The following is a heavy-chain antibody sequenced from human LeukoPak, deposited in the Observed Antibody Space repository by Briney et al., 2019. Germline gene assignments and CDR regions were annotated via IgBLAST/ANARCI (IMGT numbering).Heavy chain of an antibody. CDR3: ARDRGIAVAETTYNWFDP. Sequence: ASVKVSCKASGYTFTSYGISWVRQAPGQGLEWMGWSSAYNGNTNYAQKLPGRVTMTTDTSTTTAYMELRSLRSDDTAVYYCARDRGIAVAETTYNWFDPWGQGTLVTVSS. CDR2: SSAYNGNT. V-gene: IGHV1-18*01. CDR1: GYTFTSYG. J-gene: IGHJ5*02. D-gene: IGHD6-19*01.